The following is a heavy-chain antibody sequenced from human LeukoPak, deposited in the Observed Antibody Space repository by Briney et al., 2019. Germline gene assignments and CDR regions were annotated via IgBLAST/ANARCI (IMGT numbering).Heavy chain of an antibody. V-gene: IGHV1-46*01. CDR2: INPSGGST. CDR1: GYTFTSYY. D-gene: IGHD6-6*01. J-gene: IGHJ3*02. CDR3: ARENCSSSEVFCAFDI. Sequence: GASVKVSCKASGYTFTSYYMHWVRQAPGQGLEWMGIINPSGGSTSYAQKFQGRVTMTRDMSTSTVYMELSSLRSEDTAVYYCARENCSSSEVFCAFDIWGQGTMVTVSS.